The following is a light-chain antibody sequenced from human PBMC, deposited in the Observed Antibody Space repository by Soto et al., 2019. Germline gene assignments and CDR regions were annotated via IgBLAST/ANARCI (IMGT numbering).Light chain of an antibody. CDR1: QDISNY. CDR2: DAS. CDR3: QQYDNLPLT. J-gene: IGKJ4*01. V-gene: IGKV1-33*01. Sequence: DSQMTQSPSSLSASVGDRVRITCQASQDISNYLNWYQQRPGKAPKLLIYDASNLETGVPSRFSGSGSGTDFTFTISSLQPEDIATYYCQQYDNLPLTFGGGTKVDIK.